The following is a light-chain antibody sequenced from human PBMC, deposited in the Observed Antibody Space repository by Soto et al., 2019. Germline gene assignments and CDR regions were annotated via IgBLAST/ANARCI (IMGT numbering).Light chain of an antibody. J-gene: IGKJ5*01. CDR2: DAS. Sequence: EIVLTQSPAPLSLSPGERAILSCRASQSVSTYLAWYQQKPGQAPRLLIFDASNRATGIPARFSGSGSGTDCTLTISSLGPEDVAVYYCQQYGSSPITFGQGTRLEIK. CDR1: QSVSTY. V-gene: IGKV3-11*01. CDR3: QQYGSSPIT.